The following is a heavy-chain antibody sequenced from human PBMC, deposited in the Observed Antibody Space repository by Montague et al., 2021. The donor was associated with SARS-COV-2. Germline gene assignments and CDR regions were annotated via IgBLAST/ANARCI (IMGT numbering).Heavy chain of an antibody. CDR2: IYYSGST. D-gene: IGHD6-19*01. J-gene: IGHJ3*02. Sequence: SETLSLTCTVSGGSISSYYWSWIRQPPGKGLEWIGYIYYSGSTNXNPSLKSRVTISVDTSKNQFSLKLSSVTAADTAVYYCARGSGWMGNGFDIWGQGTMVTVSS. CDR3: ARGSGWMGNGFDI. V-gene: IGHV4-59*01. CDR1: GGSISSYY.